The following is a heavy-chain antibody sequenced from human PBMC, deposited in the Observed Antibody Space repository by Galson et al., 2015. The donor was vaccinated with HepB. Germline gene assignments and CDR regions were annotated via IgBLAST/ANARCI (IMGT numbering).Heavy chain of an antibody. D-gene: IGHD2-15*01. Sequence: SLRLSCAASGFTFSSYAMSWVRQAPGKGLEWVSAISGSGGSTYYADSVKGRFTISRDNSKDTLYLQMNGLRAEDTAVYYCANGGWWEPSDYWGQGTLVTVSS. CDR1: GFTFSSYA. CDR3: ANGGWWEPSDY. J-gene: IGHJ4*02. V-gene: IGHV3-23*01. CDR2: ISGSGGST.